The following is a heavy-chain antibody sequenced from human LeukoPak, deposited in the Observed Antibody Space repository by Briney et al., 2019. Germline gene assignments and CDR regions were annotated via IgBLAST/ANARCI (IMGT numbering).Heavy chain of an antibody. CDR3: AKSDSESQTTVVN. Sequence: GGSLRLSCAASGFTVSSNYMTWVRQAPGKGLEWVSVIYSGGATYYADSVKGRFTISRDNSKNTLYLEMNSLRVEDTAVYYCAKSDSESQTTVVNWGQGTLVTVSS. CDR2: IYSGGAT. J-gene: IGHJ4*02. CDR1: GFTVSSNY. V-gene: IGHV3-66*01. D-gene: IGHD1-26*01.